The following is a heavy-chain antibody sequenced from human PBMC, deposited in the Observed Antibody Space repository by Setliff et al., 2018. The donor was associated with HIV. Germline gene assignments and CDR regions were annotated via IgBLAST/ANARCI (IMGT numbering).Heavy chain of an antibody. Sequence: SETLSLTCTVSGGSISSYYWSWIRQPPGKGLEWIGYIYYRGSTDYNPSLKSRVTVSIDTSKNQFSLKLSSVTAADTAVYYCARGYGAAGGGYWGTGTTVTVSS. V-gene: IGHV4-59*08. CDR2: IYYRGST. CDR3: ARGYGAAGGGY. J-gene: IGHJ6*04. D-gene: IGHD6-25*01. CDR1: GGSISSYY.